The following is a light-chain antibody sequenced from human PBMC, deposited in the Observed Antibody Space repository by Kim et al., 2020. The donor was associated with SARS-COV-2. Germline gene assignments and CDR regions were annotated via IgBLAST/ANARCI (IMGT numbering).Light chain of an antibody. CDR1: SSNIGAGYD. V-gene: IGLV1-40*01. Sequence: QSVLTQPPSVSGAPGQRVTISCTGSSSNIGAGYDVHWYQQLPGTAPKLLIYGNSNRPSGVPDRFSGSKSGTSASLAITGLQAEDEADYYCQSYDLFGTGTKVTVL. J-gene: IGLJ1*01. CDR3: QSYDL. CDR2: GNS.